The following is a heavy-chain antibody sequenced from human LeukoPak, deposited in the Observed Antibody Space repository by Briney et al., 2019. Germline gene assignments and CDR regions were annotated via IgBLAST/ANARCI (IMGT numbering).Heavy chain of an antibody. Sequence: PGGSLRLSCAASEFTFSIYRMNWVRQAPGKGVEWVSYIGGSSGTVYYADSVKGRFTVSRDNAENSLYLQMNSLRDEDTAVYYCARAIMITFGGVIVGSYYDYWGQGTLVTVSS. CDR3: ARAIMITFGGVIVGSYYDY. D-gene: IGHD3-16*02. J-gene: IGHJ4*02. CDR1: EFTFSIYR. CDR2: IGGSSGTV. V-gene: IGHV3-48*02.